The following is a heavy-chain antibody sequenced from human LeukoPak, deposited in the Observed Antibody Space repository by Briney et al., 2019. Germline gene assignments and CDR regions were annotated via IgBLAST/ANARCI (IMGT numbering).Heavy chain of an antibody. V-gene: IGHV3-74*01. D-gene: IGHD3-22*01. CDR1: GFPFSSYW. CDR3: ARAPSEIGGYYPEYFRH. CDR2: IKSDGST. Sequence: GSLRLSCAASGFPFSSYWMHWVRQAPGKGLVWVSRIKSDGSTRYADSVKGRFTISRDNAKNTVSLQMNSLRAEDTGVYYCARAPSEIGGYYPEYFRHWGQGTLVTVSP. J-gene: IGHJ1*01.